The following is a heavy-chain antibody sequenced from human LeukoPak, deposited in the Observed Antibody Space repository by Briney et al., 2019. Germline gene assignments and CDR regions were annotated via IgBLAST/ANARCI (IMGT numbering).Heavy chain of an antibody. V-gene: IGHV1-2*02. CDR2: INPNSGGT. CDR1: GYTFTGYY. CDR3: ARGRVVVVPAAKYPYSYYYYYMDV. J-gene: IGHJ6*03. D-gene: IGHD2-2*01. Sequence: GASVKVSCKASGYTFTGYYMHWVRQAPGQGLEWMGWINPNSGGTNYAQKFQGRVTMTRDTSISTAYMELSRLRSDDTAVYYCARGRVVVVPAAKYPYSYYYYYMDVWGKGTTVTISS.